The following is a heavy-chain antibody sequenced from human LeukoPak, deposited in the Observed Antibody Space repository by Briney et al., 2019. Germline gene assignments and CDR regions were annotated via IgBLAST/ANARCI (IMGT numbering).Heavy chain of an antibody. D-gene: IGHD1-26*01. Sequence: GGSLRLSCAASGFXFSSYWIHWVRQAPGKGLVWVSRINSDGSTASYADSVKGRFTISRDNAKNTLSLQMSSLRAEDTAVYYCVRGYSGSFLDYWGQGTLVTVSS. CDR1: GFXFSSYW. V-gene: IGHV3-74*01. J-gene: IGHJ4*02. CDR3: VRGYSGSFLDY. CDR2: INSDGSTA.